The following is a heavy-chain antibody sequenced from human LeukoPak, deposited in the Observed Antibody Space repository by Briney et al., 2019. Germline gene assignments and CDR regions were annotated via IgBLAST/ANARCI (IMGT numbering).Heavy chain of an antibody. CDR2: IIPIFGTA. D-gene: IGHD5-18*01. J-gene: IGHJ4*02. V-gene: IGHV1-69*05. Sequence: SVKVSCKASGGTFSSYAISWVRQAPGLGLEWMGGIIPIFGTANYAQKFQGRVTITTDESTSTAYMELSSLRSEDTAVYYCATPTVHTSGYSYGSLDYWGQGTLVTVSS. CDR1: GGTFSSYA. CDR3: ATPTVHTSGYSYGSLDY.